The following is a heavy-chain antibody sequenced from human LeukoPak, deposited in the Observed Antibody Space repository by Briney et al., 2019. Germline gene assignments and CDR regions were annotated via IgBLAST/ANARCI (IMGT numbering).Heavy chain of an antibody. CDR1: GFTFSSYG. V-gene: IGHV3-33*01. CDR2: IWYDGSNK. CDR3: ARDSGYCSGGSCYSSAQNWFDP. J-gene: IGHJ5*02. Sequence: PGRSLRLSCGASGFTFSSYGMHWVRQAPGKGLEWVAVIWYDGSNKYYADSVKGRFTISRDNSKNTLYLQMNSLRAEDTAVYYCARDSGYCSGGSCYSSAQNWFDPWGQGTLVTVSS. D-gene: IGHD2-15*01.